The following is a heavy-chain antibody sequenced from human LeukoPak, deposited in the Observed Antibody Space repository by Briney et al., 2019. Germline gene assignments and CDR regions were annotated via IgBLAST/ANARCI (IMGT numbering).Heavy chain of an antibody. CDR1: GGSISSGGYY. Sequence: SETLSLTCTVSGGSISSGGYYWSWIRQHPGKGLEWIGYIYYSGSTYYNPSLKSRVTISVDTSKNQFSLKLSSVTAADTAVYYCARVLVPAGGGVVDYWGQGTLVTVSS. CDR2: IYYSGST. CDR3: ARVLVPAGGGVVDY. V-gene: IGHV4-31*03. D-gene: IGHD3-16*01. J-gene: IGHJ4*02.